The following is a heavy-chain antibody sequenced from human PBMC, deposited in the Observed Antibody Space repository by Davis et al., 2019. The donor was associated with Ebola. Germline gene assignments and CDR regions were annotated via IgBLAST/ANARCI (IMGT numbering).Heavy chain of an antibody. CDR1: GGTFSSYA. CDR3: ARPIVGATGWFDP. J-gene: IGHJ5*02. V-gene: IGHV1-69*13. Sequence: SVKVSCKASGGTFSSYAISWVRQAPGQGLEWMGGIIPIFGTANYAQKFQGRVTITADESTSTAYMELSSLRSEDTAVYYCARPIVGATGWFDPWGQGTLVTVSS. D-gene: IGHD1-26*01. CDR2: IIPIFGTA.